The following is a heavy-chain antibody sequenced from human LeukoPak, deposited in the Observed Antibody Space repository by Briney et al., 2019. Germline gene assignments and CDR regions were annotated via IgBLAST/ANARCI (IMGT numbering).Heavy chain of an antibody. Sequence: SVKVSCKASGYTFTSYAIHWVRQAPGQRLEWMGWISAGNGNTKYSQNFQGRVTFISNTSATTAFMELSSLRSEDAAVYYCARDSGSGSNDYWGQGTLVTVSS. CDR1: GYTFTSYA. D-gene: IGHD1-26*01. V-gene: IGHV1-3*01. CDR2: ISAGNGNT. J-gene: IGHJ4*02. CDR3: ARDSGSGSNDY.